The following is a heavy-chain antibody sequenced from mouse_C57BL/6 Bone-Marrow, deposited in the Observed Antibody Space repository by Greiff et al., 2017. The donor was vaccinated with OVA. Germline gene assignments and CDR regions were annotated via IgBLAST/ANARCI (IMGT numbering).Heavy chain of an antibody. CDR3: AREIYRGFFDY. D-gene: IGHD2-1*01. CDR1: GYTFTDYN. J-gene: IGHJ2*01. Sequence: EVKLVESGPELVKPGASVKIPCKASGYTFTDYNMDWVKQSHGKSLEWIGDINPNNGGTIYNQKFKGKATLTVDKSSSTAYMELRSLTSEDTAVYYCAREIYRGFFDYWGQGTTLTVSS. CDR2: INPNNGGT. V-gene: IGHV1-18*01.